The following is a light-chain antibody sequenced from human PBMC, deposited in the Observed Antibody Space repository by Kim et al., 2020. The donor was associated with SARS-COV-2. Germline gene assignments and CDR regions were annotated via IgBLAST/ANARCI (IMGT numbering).Light chain of an antibody. V-gene: IGLV1-44*01. CDR2: DSN. J-gene: IGLJ1*01. CDR3: ATWDDRLTGFV. Sequence: ELTQPPSASVTPAQRVTISCSGSSSNIGINVVNWYQQLPGTGPKLLIYDSNQRPSGVPDRFSGSKSGTSASLAISGLQSEDEADYFCATWDDRLTGFVLGTGKKVTV. CDR1: SSNIGINV.